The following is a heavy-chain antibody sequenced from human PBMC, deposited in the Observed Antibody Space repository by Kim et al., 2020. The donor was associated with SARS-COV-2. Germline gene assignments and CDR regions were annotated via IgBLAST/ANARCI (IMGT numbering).Heavy chain of an antibody. CDR1: GGTFSSYA. Sequence: SVKVSCKASGGTFSSYAISWVRQAPGQGLEWMGGIIPIFGTANYAQKFQGRVTITADESTSTAYMELSSLRSEDTAVYYCARDGQLRGSGSYYRVPDGMDYWGQGTLVTVSS. V-gene: IGHV1-69*13. CDR3: ARDGQLRGSGSYYRVPDGMDY. D-gene: IGHD3-10*01. J-gene: IGHJ4*02. CDR2: IIPIFGTA.